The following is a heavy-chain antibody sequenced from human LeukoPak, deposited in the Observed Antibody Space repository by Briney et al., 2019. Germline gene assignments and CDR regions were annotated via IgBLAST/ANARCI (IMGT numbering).Heavy chain of an antibody. Sequence: GPTVKLSRKVSGYTFTSYYMHGVPEAPGQGRVWMIWINLNRGGTKYTQASRGRDTMHRDTPNSRAHRELSRRRSRDTAVFYCASGVAYNWEYVYYYYYMDVWGKGTTVTVSS. V-gene: IGHV1-2*02. CDR1: GYTFTSYY. J-gene: IGHJ6*03. CDR2: INLNRGGT. D-gene: IGHD1-20*01. CDR3: ASGVAYNWEYVYYYYYMDV.